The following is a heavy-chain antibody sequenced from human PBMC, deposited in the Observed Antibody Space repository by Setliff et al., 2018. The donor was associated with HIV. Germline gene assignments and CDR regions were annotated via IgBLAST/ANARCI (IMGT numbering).Heavy chain of an antibody. CDR3: ARSKTFYDFWGGYYTHGAFKI. CDR2: IFYSGIT. V-gene: IGHV4-39*01. D-gene: IGHD3-3*01. CDR1: GGSFTSRSYY. J-gene: IGHJ3*02. Sequence: SETLSLTCTVSGGSFTSRSYYWGWIRQPPGKGLEWIGSIFYSGITYYNPSLKSRVTISVDTSKNQFSLNLTSVTAAGAAVYYCARSKTFYDFWGGYYTHGAFKIWGLGTMVTVS.